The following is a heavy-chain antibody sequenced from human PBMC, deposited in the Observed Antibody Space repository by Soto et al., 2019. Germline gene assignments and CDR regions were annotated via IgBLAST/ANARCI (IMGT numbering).Heavy chain of an antibody. Sequence: EVQLVESGGGLVQPGGSLRLSCAASGFTFTSYWMHWVRQAPGKGLVWVSRIDNDGRTTNYADSVQGRCTISRDNAKNTLYLQINSLRAEDTAIYYCTRDLGGAGSYWGQGTLVTVSS. CDR1: GFTFTSYW. CDR2: IDNDGRTT. D-gene: IGHD3-16*01. J-gene: IGHJ4*02. V-gene: IGHV3-74*01. CDR3: TRDLGGAGSY.